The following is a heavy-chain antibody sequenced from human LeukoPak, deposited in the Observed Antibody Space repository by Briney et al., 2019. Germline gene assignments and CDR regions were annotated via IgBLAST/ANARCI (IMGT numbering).Heavy chain of an antibody. D-gene: IGHD4-17*01. CDR1: GFTSINYG. V-gene: IGHV3-30*18. CDR3: ANDYGANFDW. J-gene: IGHJ4*02. CDR2: ISHDGSDQ. Sequence: GGSLRLSCAASGFTSINYGMHWVRQAPGKGLEWVAVISHDGSDQYYADSVKGRFTISRDNSKGTLFLQMNSLRVEDTAVYYCANDYGANFDWWGQGTLVTVSS.